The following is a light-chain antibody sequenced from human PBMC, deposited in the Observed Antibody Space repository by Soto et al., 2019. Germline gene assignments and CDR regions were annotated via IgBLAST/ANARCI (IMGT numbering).Light chain of an antibody. V-gene: IGLV2-14*01. Sequence: QSALTQPASVSGSPAQSITISCTGSRSDIGDYNFVSWYQQHPGKAPKLMIYGVSLRPSGVSDRFSGSKSGNTASLTISGLQAEDEADYYCSSYTSTSPPFLFGTGTKLTVL. CDR2: GVS. CDR3: SSYTSTSPPFL. CDR1: RSDIGDYNF. J-gene: IGLJ1*01.